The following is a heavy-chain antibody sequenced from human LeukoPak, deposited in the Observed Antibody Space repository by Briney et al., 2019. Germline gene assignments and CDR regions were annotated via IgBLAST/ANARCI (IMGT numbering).Heavy chain of an antibody. J-gene: IGHJ2*01. CDR3: ARLDSSAWYWYFDL. Sequence: PGGSLRLSCAASGFNVRSNYMTWARQAPGKGLEWVSVIYSGGSTYYADSVKGRLTISRDNSKNTLDLQMNSLRAEDTAVYYCARLDSSAWYWYFDLWGRGTLVTVSS. D-gene: IGHD3-22*01. CDR2: IYSGGST. V-gene: IGHV3-53*01. CDR1: GFNVRSNY.